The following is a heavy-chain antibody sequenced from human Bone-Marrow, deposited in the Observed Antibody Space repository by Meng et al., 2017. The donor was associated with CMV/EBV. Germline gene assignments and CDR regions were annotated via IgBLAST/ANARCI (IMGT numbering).Heavy chain of an antibody. D-gene: IGHD4-17*01. V-gene: IGHV4-61*01. Sequence: GPLRLSCTVSGGFVSSGSYYWSWIRQPPGKGLEWIGYIYYSGSTNYIPSLKSRVTISVDTSKNQFSLKLSSVTAADTAVYYCARETTVTWGFDYWGQGTLVTVSS. J-gene: IGHJ4*02. CDR3: ARETTVTWGFDY. CDR2: IYYSGST. CDR1: GGFVSSGSYY.